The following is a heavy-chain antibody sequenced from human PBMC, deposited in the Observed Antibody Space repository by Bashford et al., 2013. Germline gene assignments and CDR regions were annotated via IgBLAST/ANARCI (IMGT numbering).Heavy chain of an antibody. CDR2: FYYSGST. J-gene: IGHJ4*02. D-gene: IGHD2-15*01. CDR3: ARGPTRYYFDY. V-gene: IGHV4-61*03. Sequence: WIRQPPGKGLEWIGYFYYSGSTNYNPSLKSRVTISLDTSKTHFSLKLTSVTAADTAVYYCARGPTRYYFDYWGQGALVTVSS.